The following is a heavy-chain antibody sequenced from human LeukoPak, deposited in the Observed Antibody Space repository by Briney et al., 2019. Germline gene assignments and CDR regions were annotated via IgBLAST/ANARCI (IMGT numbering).Heavy chain of an antibody. CDR1: GGSFSGYY. V-gene: IGHV4-34*01. J-gene: IGHJ6*02. D-gene: IGHD5-12*01. CDR3: GRSGYDYGYYGMDV. Sequence: SETLSLTCAVYGGSFSGYYWSWLRQPPGKGLEWIGEINHSGSTNYNPSLKSRVTISVDTSKSQFSLKLSSVTAADTAVYYCGRSGYDYGYYGMDVWGQGTTVTVSS. CDR2: INHSGST.